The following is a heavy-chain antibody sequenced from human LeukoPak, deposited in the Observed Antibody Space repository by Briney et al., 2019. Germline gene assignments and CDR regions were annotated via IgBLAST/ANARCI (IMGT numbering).Heavy chain of an antibody. CDR2: IYHSGST. J-gene: IGHJ4*02. Sequence: SETLSLTCAVSGGSISSSKWWSWVRQPPGKGLEWIGEIYHSGSTNYNPSLKSRVTMSVDKSKNHFSLNLTSVTAADTAVYYCARARAYSSGWPLAVAFEYWGQGTLVTVSS. CDR1: GGSISSSKW. V-gene: IGHV4-4*02. D-gene: IGHD6-19*01. CDR3: ARARAYSSGWPLAVAFEY.